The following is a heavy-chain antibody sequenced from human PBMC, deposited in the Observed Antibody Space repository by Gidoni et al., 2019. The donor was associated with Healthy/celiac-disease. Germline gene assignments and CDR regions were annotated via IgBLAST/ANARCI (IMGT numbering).Heavy chain of an antibody. CDR3: AKDHSSSTSLHLYYYYGMDV. J-gene: IGHJ6*02. CDR2: ISYDGSNK. D-gene: IGHD2-2*01. V-gene: IGHV3-30*18. Sequence: QVQLVESGGGVVQPGRSLRLSCAASGFTFSSYGMHWVRQAPGKGLEWVAVISYDGSNKYYADSVKGRFTISRDNSKNTLYLQMNSLRAEDTAVYYCAKDHSSSTSLHLYYYYGMDVWGQGTTVTVSS. CDR1: GFTFSSYG.